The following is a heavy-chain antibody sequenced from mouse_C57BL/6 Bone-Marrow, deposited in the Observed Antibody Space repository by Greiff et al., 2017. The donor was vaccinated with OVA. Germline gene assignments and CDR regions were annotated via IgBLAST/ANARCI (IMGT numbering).Heavy chain of an antibody. Sequence: VQLKESGPGMVKPSQSLSLTCTVTGYSITSGYDWHWIRHFPGNKLEWMGYISYSGSTNYNPSLKSRISITHDTSKNHFFLKLNSVTTEDTATYYCAREFYYYGGFDVWGTGTTVTVSS. J-gene: IGHJ1*03. CDR1: GYSITSGYD. CDR2: ISYSGST. D-gene: IGHD1-1*01. CDR3: AREFYYYGGFDV. V-gene: IGHV3-1*01.